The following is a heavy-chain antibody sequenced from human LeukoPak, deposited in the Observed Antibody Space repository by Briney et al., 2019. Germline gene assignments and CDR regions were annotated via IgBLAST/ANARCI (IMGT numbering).Heavy chain of an antibody. D-gene: IGHD6-13*01. V-gene: IGHV4-30-4*01. CDR3: AGKTRHGSRPVPYYFDY. CDR1: GGSISSGDYY. CDR2: IYYSGST. Sequence: SQTLSLTCTVSGGSISSGDYYWSWIRQPPGKGLELIGYIYYSGSTYYNPSLKSRVTISVDTSKNQFSLKLSSVTAADTAVYYCAGKTRHGSRPVPYYFDYWGQGTLVTVSS. J-gene: IGHJ4*02.